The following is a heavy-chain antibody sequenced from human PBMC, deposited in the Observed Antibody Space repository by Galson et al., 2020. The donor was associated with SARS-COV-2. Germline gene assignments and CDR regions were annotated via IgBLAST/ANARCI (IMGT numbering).Heavy chain of an antibody. D-gene: IGHD6-19*01. CDR3: ARAKSQWLVLKWFDP. J-gene: IGHJ5*02. V-gene: IGHV4-31*03. CDR1: GGSISSGGYY. CDR2: IYYSGST. Sequence: SETLSLTCTVSGGSISSGGYYWSWIRQHPGKGLEWIGYIYYSGSTYYNPSLKIRVTVSVDTSKNLFSLKLSSVTAADTAVYYCARAKSQWLVLKWFDPWGQGPLVPVSS.